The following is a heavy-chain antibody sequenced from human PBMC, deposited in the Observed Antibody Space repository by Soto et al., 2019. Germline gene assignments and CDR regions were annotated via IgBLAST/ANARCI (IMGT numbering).Heavy chain of an antibody. Sequence: QVQLVQSGAEVKKPGASVKVSCKASGYTFTSYDINWVRQATGQGLEWXGWMNXNSGNTGYAQKFQGRVTMTRNTSXXXXXXXXXXXXXXXXXXXXXXXXXXXXXXXXXXXXXXXXMDVWGKGTTVTVSS. V-gene: IGHV1-8*01. CDR3: XXXXXXXXXXXXXXXXXXXMDV. CDR1: GYTFTSYD. CDR2: MNXNSGNT. J-gene: IGHJ6*03.